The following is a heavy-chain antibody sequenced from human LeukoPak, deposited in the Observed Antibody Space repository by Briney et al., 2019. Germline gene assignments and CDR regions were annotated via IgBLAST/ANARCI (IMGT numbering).Heavy chain of an antibody. V-gene: IGHV3-48*04. Sequence: PGGSLRLSCAASGFTFSDYNMNWVRQAPGKGLEWVSYISSSSSSIYYADSVKGRFTISRDDAKNSLYLQMNSLRAEDTALYYCAKTTAMVTSGMTDFDYWGQGTLVTVSS. D-gene: IGHD5-18*01. J-gene: IGHJ4*02. CDR2: ISSSSSSI. CDR3: AKTTAMVTSGMTDFDY. CDR1: GFTFSDYN.